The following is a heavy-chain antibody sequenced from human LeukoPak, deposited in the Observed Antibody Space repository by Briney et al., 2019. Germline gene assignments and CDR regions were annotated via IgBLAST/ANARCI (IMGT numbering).Heavy chain of an antibody. J-gene: IGHJ4*02. D-gene: IGHD5-18*01. Sequence: GGSLRLSCAASGFTFSSYGMHWVRQAAGKGLEWVAFIRYDGSNKYYADSVKGRFTISRDNSKNTLYLQMNSLRAKDTAVYYCAKDRSGGYSYGHIDYWGQGTLVTVSS. CDR2: IRYDGSNK. V-gene: IGHV3-30*02. CDR1: GFTFSSYG. CDR3: AKDRSGGYSYGHIDY.